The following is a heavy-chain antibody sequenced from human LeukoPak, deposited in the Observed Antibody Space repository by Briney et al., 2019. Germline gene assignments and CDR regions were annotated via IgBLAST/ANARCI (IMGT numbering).Heavy chain of an antibody. J-gene: IGHJ4*02. V-gene: IGHV3-30*18. D-gene: IGHD2-2*01. CDR3: AKGGGYCSSTSCSSGY. Sequence: GRSLRLSCAASGFTFSSYGMHWVRQAPGKGLEWVAVISYDGSNKYYADSVKGRFTISRDNSKNTLYLQMNSLTAEDTAVYYCAKGGGYCSSTSCSSGYWGQGTLVTVSS. CDR2: ISYDGSNK. CDR1: GFTFSSYG.